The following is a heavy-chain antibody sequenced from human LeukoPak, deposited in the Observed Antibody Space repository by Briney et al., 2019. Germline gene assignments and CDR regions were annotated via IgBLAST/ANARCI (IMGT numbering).Heavy chain of an antibody. V-gene: IGHV3-73*01. D-gene: IGHD6-19*01. J-gene: IGHJ3*02. CDR1: GFTFSGSA. CDR3: TRRSSSGWKRADAFDI. CDR2: IRSKANSYAT. Sequence: PGGSLRLSCAASGFTFSGSAMHWVRQASGKGLEWVGRIRSKANSYATAYAASVKGRFTISRDDSKNTAYLQMNSLKTEDTAVYYCTRRSSSGWKRADAFDIWGQGTMLTVSS.